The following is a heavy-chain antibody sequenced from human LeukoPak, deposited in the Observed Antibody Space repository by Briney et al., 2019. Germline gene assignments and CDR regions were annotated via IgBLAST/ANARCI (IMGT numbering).Heavy chain of an antibody. D-gene: IGHD3-22*01. J-gene: IGHJ4*02. CDR1: GYSISSGYY. V-gene: IGHV4-38-2*02. CDR3: ARQAYDSSGYYWDY. CDR2: IYHSGST. Sequence: SETLSLTCTVSGYSISSGYYWGWIRQPPGKGLEWIGSIYHSGSTYYNPSLKSRVTISVDTSKNQFSLKLSSVTAADTAVYYCARQAYDSSGYYWDYWGQGTLVTVSS.